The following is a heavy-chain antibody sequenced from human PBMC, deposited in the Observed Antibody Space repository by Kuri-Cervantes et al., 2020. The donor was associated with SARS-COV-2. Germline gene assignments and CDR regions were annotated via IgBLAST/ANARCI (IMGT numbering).Heavy chain of an antibody. CDR1: GVPVTGGSYS. V-gene: IGHV4-61*09. CDR2: LDTSGST. J-gene: IGHJ4*02. CDR3: GRVSWIQLWRRYSDS. D-gene: IGHD5-18*01. Sequence: SETLSLTCAVSGVPVTGGSYSWAWIRQPAGEGLEWIGHLDTSGSTTYNPSLRGRVTISLDPSNNQVSLSLTSATAADTAVYYCGRVSWIQLWRRYSDSWGQGTLVTVSS.